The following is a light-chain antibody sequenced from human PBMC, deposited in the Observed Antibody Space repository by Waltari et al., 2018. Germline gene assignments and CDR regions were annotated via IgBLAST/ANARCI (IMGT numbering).Light chain of an antibody. CDR2: DAS. CDR1: QSFGGS. V-gene: IGKV1-5*01. Sequence: DIQMTQSPSTLSASVGDRVTITCRPSQSFGGSLAWFQQKPGKAPKLLIYDASTLEAGVPSRVSGSGSGTEFTLTVSSLQPDDFATYYCQQYNNFPFTFGPGTTV. CDR3: QQYNNFPFT. J-gene: IGKJ3*01.